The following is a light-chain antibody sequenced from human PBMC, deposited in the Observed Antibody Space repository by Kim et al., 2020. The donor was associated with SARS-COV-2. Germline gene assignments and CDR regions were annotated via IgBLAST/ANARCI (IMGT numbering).Light chain of an antibody. CDR2: GKN. V-gene: IGLV3-19*01. CDR3: NSRDSNDNVV. Sequence: VALGQTVRIKCQGDSLRSYYATWYQQKPGQAPILVIYGKNNRPSGIPDRFSGSSSGNTASLTITGTQAGDEADYYCNSRDSNDNVVFGGGTKLTVL. J-gene: IGLJ2*01. CDR1: SLRSYY.